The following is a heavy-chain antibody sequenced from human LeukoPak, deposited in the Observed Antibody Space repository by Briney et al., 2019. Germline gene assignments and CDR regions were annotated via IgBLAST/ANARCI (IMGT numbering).Heavy chain of an antibody. CDR2: IDQSGST. CDR3: ARGDCPNTSCYGVYNWFDP. Sequence: SETLSLTCAVYRGSFSGDYWSWIRQPPGKGLEWIGEIDQSGSTQYNPSLKSRLTISVDTSKKQFFLNLSSVTAADTAVYYCARGDCPNTSCYGVYNWFDPWGQGTLVTVSS. CDR1: RGSFSGDY. J-gene: IGHJ5*02. V-gene: IGHV4-34*01. D-gene: IGHD2-2*01.